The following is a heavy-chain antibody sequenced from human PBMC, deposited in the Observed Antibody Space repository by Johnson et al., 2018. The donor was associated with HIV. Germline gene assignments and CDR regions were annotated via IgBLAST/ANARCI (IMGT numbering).Heavy chain of an antibody. V-gene: IGHV3-30*04. CDR1: GFTFSSYA. CDR3: ARVGCELELLGAFVI. J-gene: IGHJ3*02. CDR2: ISYDGSNK. Sequence: QMQLVESGGGVVQPGRSLRLSCAASGFTFSSYAMHWVRQAPGKGLEWVAVISYDGSNKYYADSVKGRFTISRDNSKNPLYLQMNSLRAEDTAVYYCARVGCELELLGAFVIWGQGTMVTVSS. D-gene: IGHD1-7*01.